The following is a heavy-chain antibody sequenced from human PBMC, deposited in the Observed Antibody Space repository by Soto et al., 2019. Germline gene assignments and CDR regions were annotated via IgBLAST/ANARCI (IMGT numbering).Heavy chain of an antibody. V-gene: IGHV3-23*01. J-gene: IGHJ4*02. D-gene: IGHD6-13*01. CDR3: AKDPRAYSTHMGYFSDH. CDR2: LDAGDTT. Sequence: EVQLLESGGNLVQPGGSLRLSCVASGFTFSRHAMSWVRQAPGEGLEWVSTLDAGDTTYYADSVKGRFTISRDNARNTLSLQMNSLRVEDMAVYYCAKDPRAYSTHMGYFSDHWGQGTLVTVSS. CDR1: GFTFSRHA.